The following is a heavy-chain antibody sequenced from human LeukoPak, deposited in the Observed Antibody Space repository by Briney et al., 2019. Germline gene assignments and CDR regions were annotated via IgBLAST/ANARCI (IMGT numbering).Heavy chain of an antibody. D-gene: IGHD4-17*01. Sequence: SGTPSLTCVVYGGSFSGYYWSWIRQPPGKGLEWIGEINHWGRRCYIPSLTSRVAISVDTSKNQFSLRLTSVTAADTAVYYCARVATYTAVTELDAFDIWGHGSMAT. CDR1: GGSFSGYY. J-gene: IGHJ3*02. V-gene: IGHV4-34*01. CDR3: ARVATYTAVTELDAFDI. CDR2: INHWGRR.